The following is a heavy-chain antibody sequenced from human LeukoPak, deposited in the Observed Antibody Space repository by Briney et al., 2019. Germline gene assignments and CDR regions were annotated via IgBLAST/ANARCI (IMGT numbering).Heavy chain of an antibody. Sequence: ASVKVSCKVSGCTFTDYYMHWVQQAPGKGLEWMGLVDPEDGETIYAEKFQGRVTITADTSTDTAYMELSNLRSEDTAVYYCATVYYDFWTTKDYYYMDVWGKGTTVTVSS. J-gene: IGHJ6*03. CDR3: ATVYYDFWTTKDYYYMDV. CDR1: GCTFTDYY. D-gene: IGHD3-3*01. CDR2: VDPEDGET. V-gene: IGHV1-69-2*01.